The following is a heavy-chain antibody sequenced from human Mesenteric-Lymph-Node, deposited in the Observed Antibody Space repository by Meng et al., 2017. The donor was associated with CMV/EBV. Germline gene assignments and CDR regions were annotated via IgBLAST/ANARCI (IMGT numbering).Heavy chain of an antibody. J-gene: IGHJ5*02. Sequence: GESLKISCAASGFTFNTYWMHWVRQAPGKGLVWVSRINGAGSGTHYADSVKGRLIISRDNAKNTLYLQMNSLRAEDTAVYYCVRGGDNWNRDYWFDPWGQGTLVTVSS. CDR1: GFTFNTYW. CDR3: VRGGDNWNRDYWFDP. V-gene: IGHV3-74*01. D-gene: IGHD1-20*01. CDR2: INGAGSGT.